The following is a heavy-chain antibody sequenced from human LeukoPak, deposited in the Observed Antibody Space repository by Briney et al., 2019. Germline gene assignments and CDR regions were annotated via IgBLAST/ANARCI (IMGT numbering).Heavy chain of an antibody. Sequence: GGSLRLSCAASGFTFSSYWMSWVRQAPGKGLEWVANIKQDGSEKYYVDSVKGRFTISRDNAKNSLYLQMNSLRAEDTAVYYCARNRGKGDYPKYYYYYYMDVWGKGTTVTVSS. V-gene: IGHV3-7*01. CDR2: IKQDGSEK. CDR3: ARNRGKGDYPKYYYYYYMDV. CDR1: GFTFSSYW. J-gene: IGHJ6*03. D-gene: IGHD1-26*01.